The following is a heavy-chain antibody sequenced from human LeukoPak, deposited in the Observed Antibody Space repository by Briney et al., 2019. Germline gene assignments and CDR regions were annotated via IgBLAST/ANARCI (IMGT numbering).Heavy chain of an antibody. Sequence: SETLSLIWTVSGYSISSGYYWGWIRQPPGKGLEWIGSIYHSGSTYYNPSLKSRVTISVDTSKNQFSLKLSSVTAADTAVYYCARDLLYCSGGSCQDAFDIWGQGTMVTVSS. D-gene: IGHD2-15*01. CDR1: GYSISSGYY. CDR2: IYHSGST. J-gene: IGHJ3*02. V-gene: IGHV4-38-2*02. CDR3: ARDLLYCSGGSCQDAFDI.